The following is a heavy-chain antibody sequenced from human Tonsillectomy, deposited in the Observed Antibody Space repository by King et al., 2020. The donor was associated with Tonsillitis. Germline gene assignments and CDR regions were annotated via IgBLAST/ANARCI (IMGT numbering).Heavy chain of an antibody. J-gene: IGHJ4*02. CDR1: GFTLSSHD. V-gene: IGHV3-33*05. CDR3: ARDRDWFPFDY. D-gene: IGHD3-3*01. CDR2: ISYDGTNK. Sequence: VQLVESGGGVVQPGRSLRLSCAASGFTLSSHDMHWVRQAPGKGLEWVAVISYDGTNKYYADSVKGRFTISRDNAKNTVYLQMNSLRAEDTALYYCARDRDWFPFDYWGQGTLVTVSS.